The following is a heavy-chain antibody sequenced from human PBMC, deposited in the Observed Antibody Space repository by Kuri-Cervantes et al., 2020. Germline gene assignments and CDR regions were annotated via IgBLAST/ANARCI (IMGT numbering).Heavy chain of an antibody. CDR3: AKGSSWSIDY. Sequence: ASVKVSCKASGYTFTSYDINWVRQATGQGLEWMGWINPNSGGTNYAQKFQGRVTMTRDTSISTAYMELSRLRSDGTAVYYCAKGSSWSIDYWGQGTLVTVSS. J-gene: IGHJ4*02. V-gene: IGHV1-2*02. CDR1: GYTFTSYD. D-gene: IGHD6-13*01. CDR2: INPNSGGT.